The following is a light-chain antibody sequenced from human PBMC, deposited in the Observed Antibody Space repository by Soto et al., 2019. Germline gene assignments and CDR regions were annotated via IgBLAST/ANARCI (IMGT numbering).Light chain of an antibody. CDR1: QSLGSGY. V-gene: IGKV3-15*01. CDR2: GVS. CDR3: QRYNDWPLT. J-gene: IGKJ4*01. Sequence: EIVLTQSPGTLSLSPGDRATLSCRTSQSLGSGYLAWYQQKPGQAPRLLLYGVSTRATGIPARFTGSGSGTEFTLSISSLQSEDFAVYYCQRYNDWPLTFGGGTKVEI.